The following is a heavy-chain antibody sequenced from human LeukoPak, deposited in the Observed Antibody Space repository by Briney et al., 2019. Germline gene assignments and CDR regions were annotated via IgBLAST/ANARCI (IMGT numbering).Heavy chain of an antibody. CDR3: AKDIGSGSLGSYYFDY. CDR1: GFPFSNYA. J-gene: IGHJ4*02. D-gene: IGHD3-10*01. Sequence: GGSLRLSCTASGFPFSNYAMSWVRQAPGKGLEWVSASDGRGGSTYYADSVKGRFTISRDNSKNMVYLQMNSLRAEDTAVYYCAKDIGSGSLGSYYFDYWGQGTLVTVSS. V-gene: IGHV3-23*01. CDR2: SDGRGGST.